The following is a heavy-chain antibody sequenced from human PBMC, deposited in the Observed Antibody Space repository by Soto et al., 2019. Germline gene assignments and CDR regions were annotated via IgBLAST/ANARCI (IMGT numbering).Heavy chain of an antibody. CDR3: ARVRQIVGYFYYYMDV. CDR2: INAYNGNT. D-gene: IGHD6-6*01. V-gene: IGHV1-18*01. Sequence: QVQLLQSGAEVKKPGASVKVSCKASGYTFTTYGITWVRQAPGQGLEWMGWINAYNGNTHYTQRLQGRATMTTDTSTSTAYMELRGLRSDDTAVYYCARVRQIVGYFYYYMDVWGKGTTVTVS. J-gene: IGHJ6*03. CDR1: GYTFTTYG.